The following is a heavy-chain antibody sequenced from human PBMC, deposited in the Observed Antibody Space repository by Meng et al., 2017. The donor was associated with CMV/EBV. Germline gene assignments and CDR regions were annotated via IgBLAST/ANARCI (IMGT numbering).Heavy chain of an antibody. V-gene: IGHV1-2*02. CDR3: ARGYSSSWYWIWDY. Sequence: QGRRVRSGAEVKKPGASVKVSCKASGYTFTGYYMHWVRQAPGQGLEWMGWINPNSGGTNYAQKFQGRVTMTRDTSISTAYMELSRLRSDDTAVYYCARGYSSSWYWIWDYWGQGTLVTVSS. CDR1: GYTFTGYY. CDR2: INPNSGGT. J-gene: IGHJ4*02. D-gene: IGHD6-13*01.